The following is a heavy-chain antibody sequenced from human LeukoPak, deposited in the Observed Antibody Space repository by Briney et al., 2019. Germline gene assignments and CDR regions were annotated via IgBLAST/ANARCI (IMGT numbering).Heavy chain of an antibody. CDR1: GFSLSTSGVG. V-gene: IGHV2-5*01. CDR2: IYRNDDK. J-gene: IGHJ4*02. D-gene: IGHD3-3*01. CDR3: AHSLGITIFGVVIPNYYFDY. Sequence: SGPTLVNPTQTLTLTCTFSGFSLSTSGVGVGWIRQPPGQALEWLALIYRNDDKRYSPSLKSRLTITKDTSKNQVVLTLTNVDPVDTAAYYCAHSLGITIFGVVIPNYYFDYWGQGTLVTVSS.